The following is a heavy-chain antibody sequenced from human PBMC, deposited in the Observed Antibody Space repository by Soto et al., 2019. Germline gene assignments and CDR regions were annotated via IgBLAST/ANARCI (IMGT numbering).Heavy chain of an antibody. CDR3: VTFQGSGPFDF. V-gene: IGHV4-61*01. CDR2: IHYTGRT. J-gene: IGHJ4*02. D-gene: IGHD2-21*01. Sequence: PSETLSLTCSVSGVSVSSGTSYWSWIRQPPGKGLEWLGYIHYTGRTDYNPSLKSRLTMSVDTSKNQFSLRLNSVTAADTAVYYCVTFQGSGPFDFWGPGTLVTVSS. CDR1: GVSVSSGTSY.